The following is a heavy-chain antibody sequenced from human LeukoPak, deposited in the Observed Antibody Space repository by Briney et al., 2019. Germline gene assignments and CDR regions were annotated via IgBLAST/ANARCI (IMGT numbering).Heavy chain of an antibody. CDR1: GGSISSSSYY. V-gene: IGHV4-39*07. Sequence: PSETLSLTCTVSGGSISSSSYYWGWIRQPPGKGLKWIGSIYYSGSTYYNPSLKSRVTISVDTSKNQFSLKLSSVTAADTAVYYCARDNWGSYIGHFDYWGQGTLVTVSS. J-gene: IGHJ4*02. CDR3: ARDNWGSYIGHFDY. D-gene: IGHD1-26*01. CDR2: IYYSGST.